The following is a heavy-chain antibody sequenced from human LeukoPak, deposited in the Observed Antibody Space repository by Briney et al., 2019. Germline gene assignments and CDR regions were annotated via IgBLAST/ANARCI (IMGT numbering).Heavy chain of an antibody. D-gene: IGHD3-22*01. CDR1: GYIFTNYY. V-gene: IGHV1-46*01. CDR3: ARAGYDSSGYYSY. Sequence: ASVKVSCKASGYIFTNYYMHWVRQAPGQGLEWMGIINPSGGSTTYAQKLQGRVTMTRDTSTSTVYMEVSSLRSEDTAVYYCARAGYDSSGYYSYWGQGTLVTVPS. CDR2: INPSGGST. J-gene: IGHJ4*02.